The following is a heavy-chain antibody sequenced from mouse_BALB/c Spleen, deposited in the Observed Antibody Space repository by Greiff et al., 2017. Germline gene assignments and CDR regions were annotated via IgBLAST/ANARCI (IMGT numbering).Heavy chain of an antibody. D-gene: IGHD2-1*01. CDR2: IYPGDGDT. V-gene: IGHV1-80*01. CDR3: ARSGYYGNHFDY. CDR1: GYAFSSYW. Sequence: QVQLQQSGAELVRPGSSVKISCKASGYAFSSYWMNWVKQRPGQGLEWIGQIYPGDGDTNYNGKFKGKATLTADKSSSTAYMQLSSLASEDSAVYDCARSGYYGNHFDYWGQGTTLTVSS. J-gene: IGHJ2*01.